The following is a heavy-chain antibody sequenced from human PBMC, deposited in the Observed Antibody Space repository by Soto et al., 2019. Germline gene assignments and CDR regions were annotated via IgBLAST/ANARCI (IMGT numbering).Heavy chain of an antibody. D-gene: IGHD4-17*01. CDR3: AHKHYRDYPTDC. CDR2: IYWDDDK. Sequence: QITLKESGPTLVKPTQTLTLTCTFSGFSLSTRGVGVGWIRQPPGKALEWLAVIYWDDDKRYSPSLQSRHTNTKDTSKNKVVLTMTNIDPDDTATYYRAHKHYRDYPTDCWGQGTLVTLSS. CDR1: GFSLSTRGVG. J-gene: IGHJ4*02. V-gene: IGHV2-5*02.